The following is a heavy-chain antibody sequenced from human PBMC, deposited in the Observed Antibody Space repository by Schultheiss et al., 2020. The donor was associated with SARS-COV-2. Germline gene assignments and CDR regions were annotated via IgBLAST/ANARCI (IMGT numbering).Heavy chain of an antibody. CDR1: GFTFSSYW. Sequence: GGSLRLSCAASGFTFSSYWMSWVRQAPGKGLEWVSAISGSGGSTYYADSVKGRFTISRDNSKNTLYLQMNSLRAEDTAVYYCAKPPQSTMIRGGGMDVWGKGTTVTVSS. J-gene: IGHJ6*04. CDR2: ISGSGGST. V-gene: IGHV3-23*01. CDR3: AKPPQSTMIRGGGMDV. D-gene: IGHD3-10*01.